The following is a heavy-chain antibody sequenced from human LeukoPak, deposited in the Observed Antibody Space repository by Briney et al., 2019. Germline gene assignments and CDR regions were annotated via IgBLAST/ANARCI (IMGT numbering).Heavy chain of an antibody. CDR1: GFTFSSYR. CDR2: IKQDGSEK. CDR3: ATIYSGYGGYFDY. J-gene: IGHJ4*02. D-gene: IGHD5-12*01. V-gene: IGHV3-7*01. Sequence: GGSLRLSCAASGFTFSSYRMSWVRQAPGKGLEWVANIKQDGSEKYYVDSVKGRFTISRDNAKNSLYLQMNSLRADDTAVHYCATIYSGYGGYFDYWGQGTLVTVSS.